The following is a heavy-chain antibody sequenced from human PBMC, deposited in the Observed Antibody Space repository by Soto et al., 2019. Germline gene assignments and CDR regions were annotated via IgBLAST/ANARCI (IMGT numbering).Heavy chain of an antibody. CDR1: GGSISGYY. D-gene: IGHD6-13*01. V-gene: IGHV4-59*08. Sequence: SETLSLTCTVSGGSISGYYWSWIRQPPGKGLEWIGYIYYSGSTNYNPSLKSRVTISVDTSKNQFSLKLSSVTAADTAVYYCARHFEIAAAGFDAFDIWGQGTMLTVSS. J-gene: IGHJ3*02. CDR3: ARHFEIAAAGFDAFDI. CDR2: IYYSGST.